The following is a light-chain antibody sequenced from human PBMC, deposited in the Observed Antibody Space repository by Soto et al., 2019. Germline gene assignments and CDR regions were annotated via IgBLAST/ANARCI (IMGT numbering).Light chain of an antibody. J-gene: IGKJ2*01. CDR3: QQSYSTPPS. CDR2: AAS. Sequence: DIQMTQSPSSLSASVGDRVTITCRASQSISSYLNWYQQKPGQAPKLLIYAASSLQSGVTSRFSGSGSGTDFTLTISSLQPEDVATYYCQQSYSTPPSFGQGTKLEIK. CDR1: QSISSY. V-gene: IGKV1-39*01.